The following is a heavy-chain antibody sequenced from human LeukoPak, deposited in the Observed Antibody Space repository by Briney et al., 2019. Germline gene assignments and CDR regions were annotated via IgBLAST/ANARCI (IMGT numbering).Heavy chain of an antibody. CDR1: GYSFTSYW. CDR3: ASSAIAPPKYYYTDV. J-gene: IGHJ6*03. V-gene: IGHV5-51*01. Sequence: GESLKISCKGSGYSFTSYWIGWVRQMPGKGLEWMGIIYPGDSDTRYSPSFQGQVTISADKSISTAYLQWSSLKASDTAMYYCASSAIAPPKYYYTDVWGKGTTVTASS. D-gene: IGHD6-25*01. CDR2: IYPGDSDT.